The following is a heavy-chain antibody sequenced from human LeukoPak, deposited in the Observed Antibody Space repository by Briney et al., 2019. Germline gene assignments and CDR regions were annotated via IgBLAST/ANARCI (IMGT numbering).Heavy chain of an antibody. J-gene: IGHJ6*02. CDR2: IYNSGST. CDR3: ARGRIRGYSYGVYYYGMDV. Sequence: PSETLSLTCTVSGGSISSYYWSWIRQPAGKGLEWIGRIYNSGSTNYNPSLKSRVTMSVDTSKNQFSLKLSSVTAADTAVYYCARGRIRGYSYGVYYYGMDVWGQGTTVTVSS. CDR1: GGSISSYY. V-gene: IGHV4-4*07. D-gene: IGHD5-18*01.